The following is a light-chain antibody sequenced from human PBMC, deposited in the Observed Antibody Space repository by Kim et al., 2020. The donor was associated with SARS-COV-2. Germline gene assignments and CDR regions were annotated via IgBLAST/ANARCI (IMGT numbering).Light chain of an antibody. J-gene: IGLJ3*02. CDR1: ELGDNY. V-gene: IGLV3-1*01. CDR3: QAWDSSTSSWV. Sequence: VAFSQVQTPHTTGSGEELGDNYVCWNKQKPGQSPVLVICQDNKWPSGIPERFSGSNSGNTATLTISGTQALDEADYDCQAWDSSTSSWVFGGGTQLTVL. CDR2: QDN.